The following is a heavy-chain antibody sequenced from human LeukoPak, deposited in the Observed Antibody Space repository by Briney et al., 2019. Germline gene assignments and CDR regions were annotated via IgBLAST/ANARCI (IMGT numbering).Heavy chain of an antibody. J-gene: IGHJ5*02. Sequence: GASVNVSCKASGGTFSTYAISWVRQAPGQGLEWMGGIIPMFGTADYAQKFQGRVTITADESTSTVYMELSSLRSEDTAVYYCARGRWVNTVTDWFDPWGQGSLVTVSS. CDR1: GGTFSTYA. CDR2: IIPMFGTA. D-gene: IGHD4-17*01. V-gene: IGHV1-69*13. CDR3: ARGRWVNTVTDWFDP.